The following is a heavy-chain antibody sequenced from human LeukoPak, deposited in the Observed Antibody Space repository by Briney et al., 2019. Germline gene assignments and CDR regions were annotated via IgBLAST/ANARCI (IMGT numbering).Heavy chain of an antibody. V-gene: IGHV3-20*01. CDR2: INWNGGST. Sequence: PGGSLRLSCAASGFTFDDHGMNWVRQAPGKGLEWVSGINWNGGSTFYADSVKGRFTISRDNAKNALYLQMNSLTVEDTALYHCARDRSYGSFDFWGQGPLVTVSS. CDR3: ARDRSYGSFDF. CDR1: GFTFDDHG. D-gene: IGHD5-18*01. J-gene: IGHJ4*02.